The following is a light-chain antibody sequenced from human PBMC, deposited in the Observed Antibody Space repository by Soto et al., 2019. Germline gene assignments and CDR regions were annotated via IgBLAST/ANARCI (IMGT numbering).Light chain of an antibody. V-gene: IGLV2-14*01. Sequence: QSALTQPASVSGSPGQSITICCTGTSSDVGNYIYVSWYQQHPGKAPKLMIYEVSSRPSGVSNRFSGSQSGNTASLTISGLQADDEADYYCSSYTSSNTPFVFGTGTKLTVL. CDR1: SSDVGNYIY. CDR3: SSYTSSNTPFV. J-gene: IGLJ1*01. CDR2: EVS.